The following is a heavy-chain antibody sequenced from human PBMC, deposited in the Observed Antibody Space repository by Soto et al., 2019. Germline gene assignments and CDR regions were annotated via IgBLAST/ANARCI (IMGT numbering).Heavy chain of an antibody. V-gene: IGHV3-73*02. Sequence: EVQLVESGGGLGQPGGSLKLSCAASGYTFSDSAMHWVRQASGKGLEWVGRIRSKANSYATVYAASVKGRFTISRDDSKNTAYLQMNSLKTEDTAVYYCARLWSEREPNFDSWGQGTLVSVSS. J-gene: IGHJ4*02. D-gene: IGHD1-26*01. CDR3: ARLWSEREPNFDS. CDR2: IRSKANSYAT. CDR1: GYTFSDSA.